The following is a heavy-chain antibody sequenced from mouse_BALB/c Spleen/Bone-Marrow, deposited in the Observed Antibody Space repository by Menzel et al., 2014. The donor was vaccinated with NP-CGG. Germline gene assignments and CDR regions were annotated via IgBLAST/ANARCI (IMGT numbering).Heavy chain of an antibody. CDR3: ARQITTVDYAMDY. Sequence: VKLVESGAELAKPGASVKMSCKASGYTFTSYWMHWVKPRPGQGLEWIGYINPSTGYTEYNQKFKDKATLTADKSSSTAHMQLSSLTSEDSAVYYCARQITTVDYAMDYWGQGTSVTVSS. CDR2: INPSTGYT. CDR1: GYTFTSYW. J-gene: IGHJ4*01. D-gene: IGHD1-1*01. V-gene: IGHV1-7*01.